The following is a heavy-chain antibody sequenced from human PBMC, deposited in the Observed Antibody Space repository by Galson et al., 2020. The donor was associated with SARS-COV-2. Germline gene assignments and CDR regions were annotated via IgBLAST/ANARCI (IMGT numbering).Heavy chain of an antibody. Sequence: SETLSLTCTVSGGSISSSSYYWGWIRQPPGKGLEWIGSIYYSGSTYYNPSLKSRVTISVDTSKNQFSLKLSSVTAADTAVYYCARVGLKPAAPGGWYFDYWGQGTLVTVSS. CDR3: ARVGLKPAAPGGWYFDY. V-gene: IGHV4-39*07. CDR1: GGSISSSSYY. J-gene: IGHJ4*02. D-gene: IGHD2-2*01. CDR2: IYYSGST.